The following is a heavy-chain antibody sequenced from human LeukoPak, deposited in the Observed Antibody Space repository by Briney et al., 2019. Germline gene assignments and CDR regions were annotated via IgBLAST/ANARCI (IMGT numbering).Heavy chain of an antibody. V-gene: IGHV1-69*05. CDR3: ARERRGSPGDYYYMDV. J-gene: IGHJ6*03. CDR1: GGTFSSYA. CDR2: IIPIFGTA. D-gene: IGHD3-10*01. Sequence: SVKVSCKASGGTFSSYAISWVRQAPGQGLEWMGGIIPIFGTANYAQKFQGRVTITTDESTSTAYMELSSLRSEDTAVYYCARERRGSPGDYYYMDVWGKGTTVTVSS.